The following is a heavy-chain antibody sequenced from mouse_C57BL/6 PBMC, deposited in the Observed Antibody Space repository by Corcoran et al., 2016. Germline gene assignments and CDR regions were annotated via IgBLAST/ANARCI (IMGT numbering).Heavy chain of an antibody. V-gene: IGHV1-55*01. Sequence: QVQLQQPGAELVKPGASVKMSCKASGYTFTSYWITWVNQRPGKGLEWIGDIYPGSGTNNYNEKFKSKATLTVDTSSSTAYMQLSSLTSEYSAVYYCARIYYYCSSYYFDYWGQGTTLTVSS. J-gene: IGHJ2*01. CDR1: GYTFTSYW. D-gene: IGHD1-1*01. CDR2: IYPGSGTN. CDR3: ARIYYYCSSYYFDY.